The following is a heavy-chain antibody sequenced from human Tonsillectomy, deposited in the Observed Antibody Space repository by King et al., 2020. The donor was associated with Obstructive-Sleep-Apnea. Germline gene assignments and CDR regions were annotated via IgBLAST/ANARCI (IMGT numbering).Heavy chain of an antibody. CDR2: IYYSGST. V-gene: IGHV4-31*03. D-gene: IGHD7-27*01. CDR1: GGSISSGGYY. J-gene: IGHJ4*02. Sequence: VQLQESGPGLVKPSQTLSLTCTVSGGSISSGGYYWSWIRQHPGKGLEWIGYIYYSGSTYYNPSLKSRVTISVDTSKNQFSLKLSSVTAADTAVYYCARENPELGDIDYWGQGTLVTVSS. CDR3: ARENPELGDIDY.